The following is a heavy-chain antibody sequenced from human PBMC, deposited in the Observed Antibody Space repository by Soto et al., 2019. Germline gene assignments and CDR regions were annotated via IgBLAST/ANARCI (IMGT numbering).Heavy chain of an antibody. CDR2: IIPILGIA. CDR1: GGTFSSYT. Sequence: QVQLVQSGAEVKKPGSSVKVSCKASGGTFSSYTISWVRQAPGQGLEWMGRIIPILGIANYAQKFQGRVTITADKSTSTAYMELSSLRSEDTAVYYCARVLAEGDGMDVWGQGTTVTVSS. D-gene: IGHD6-19*01. CDR3: ARVLAEGDGMDV. V-gene: IGHV1-69*02. J-gene: IGHJ6*02.